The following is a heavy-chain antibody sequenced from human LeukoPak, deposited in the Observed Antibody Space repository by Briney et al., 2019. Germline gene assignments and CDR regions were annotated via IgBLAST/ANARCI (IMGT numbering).Heavy chain of an antibody. J-gene: IGHJ4*02. Sequence: SETLSLTCTVSGGSISSSSYYWGWIRQPPGKGLGWIGSIYYSGSTYYNPSLKSRVTISVDTSKNQFSLKLSSVTAADTAVYYCARRKANFDYWGQGTLVTVSS. CDR2: IYYSGST. CDR3: ARRKANFDY. V-gene: IGHV4-39*07. CDR1: GGSISSSSYY.